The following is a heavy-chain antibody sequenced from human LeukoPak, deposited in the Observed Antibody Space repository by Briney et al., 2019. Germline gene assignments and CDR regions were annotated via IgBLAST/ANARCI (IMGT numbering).Heavy chain of an antibody. J-gene: IGHJ6*02. V-gene: IGHV4-59*01. CDR2: IYYNGST. CDR1: GASMSSYY. Sequence: SETLSLTCTVSGASMSSYYWTWIRQPPGKGLEWIGYIYYNGSTKYNPSLKSRVTISVDTSKKQVSLKLTSVTAADTAVYYCARDRCSSASCPHYYGIDVWGQGTTVTVSS. CDR3: ARDRCSSASCPHYYGIDV. D-gene: IGHD2-2*01.